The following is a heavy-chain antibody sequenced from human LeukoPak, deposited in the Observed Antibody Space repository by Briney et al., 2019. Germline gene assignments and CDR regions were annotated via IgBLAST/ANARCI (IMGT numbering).Heavy chain of an antibody. D-gene: IGHD5-18*01. CDR3: ARDTAMGEYYFDY. V-gene: IGHV4-59*12. J-gene: IGHJ4*02. Sequence: SETLFLTCTVSGGSITNYYWSWIRQPPGKGLEWIGYIYYSGSTNYNPSLKSQVTLSVDTSRNQFSLKLSSVTAADTAVYYCARDTAMGEYYFDYWGQGTLVTVSS. CDR1: GGSITNYY. CDR2: IYYSGST.